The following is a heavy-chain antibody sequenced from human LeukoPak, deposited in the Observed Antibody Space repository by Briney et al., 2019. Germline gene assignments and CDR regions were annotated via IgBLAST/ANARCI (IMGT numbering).Heavy chain of an antibody. CDR1: GFSFSTYA. D-gene: IGHD6-13*01. J-gene: IGHJ4*02. Sequence: PGGSLRLSCAASGFSFSTYAMTWVRQAPGKGLEWVSGISGNGGSTYYAGSVKGRFTISRDNSKNTLYLQMNSLRAEDTAVYYCAKKAHSSTWSNFDYWGQGTLVTVSS. CDR2: ISGNGGST. CDR3: AKKAHSSTWSNFDY. V-gene: IGHV3-23*01.